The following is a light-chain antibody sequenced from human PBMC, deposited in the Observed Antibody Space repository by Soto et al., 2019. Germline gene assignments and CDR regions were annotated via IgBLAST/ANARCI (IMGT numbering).Light chain of an antibody. V-gene: IGKV3-20*01. CDR1: QSVSRSY. Sequence: EIVLTQSPGTLSLSPGERATLSCRASQSVSRSYLAWYQQKPGQAPRLLIYGASNRATGIPDRFSGSGSGTDFTLTISRLEPEDFAVYYCQQYRDSRTFGQGTKVDIK. CDR2: GAS. J-gene: IGKJ1*01. CDR3: QQYRDSRT.